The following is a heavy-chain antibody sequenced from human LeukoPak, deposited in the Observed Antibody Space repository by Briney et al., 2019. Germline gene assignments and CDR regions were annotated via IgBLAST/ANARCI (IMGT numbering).Heavy chain of an antibody. D-gene: IGHD1-14*01. V-gene: IGHV4-30-4*08. J-gene: IGHJ3*02. Sequence: SETLSLTCTVSGGSISSGDYYWSWIRQPPGKGLEWIGYIYYSGSTYYNPSLKSRFTISVDTSKNQFSLKLSSVTAADTAVYYCARADRMAGAFDIWGQGTMVTVSS. CDR3: ARADRMAGAFDI. CDR1: GGSISSGDYY. CDR2: IYYSGST.